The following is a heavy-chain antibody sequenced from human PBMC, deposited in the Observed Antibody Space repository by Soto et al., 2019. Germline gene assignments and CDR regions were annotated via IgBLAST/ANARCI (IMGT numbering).Heavy chain of an antibody. D-gene: IGHD2-21*02. CDR1: GFTVSSNY. Sequence: EVQLVESGGGLVQPGGSLRLSCAASGFTVSSNYMSWVRQAPGKGLEWVSVIYSGGSTYYAGSVKGRFTISRDNSKNTLYLQMNSLSAEDTAVDFWARDRCGGDCRFAYWGQGTLVTVSS. CDR2: IYSGGST. J-gene: IGHJ4*02. CDR3: ARDRCGGDCRFAY. V-gene: IGHV3-66*01.